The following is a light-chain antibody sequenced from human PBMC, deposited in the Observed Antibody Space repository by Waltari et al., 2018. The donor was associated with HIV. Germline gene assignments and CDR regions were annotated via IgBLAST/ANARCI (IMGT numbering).Light chain of an antibody. Sequence: EIVLTQSPGTLSSSPAERATLSCRASQSVSSSYLAWYQQNPGQAPRLLIFGASSRATGIPDRFSGSGSGTDFTLTISRLEPEDFAVYYCQQYGSSLPWTFGQGTKVEIK. V-gene: IGKV3-20*01. CDR1: QSVSSSY. J-gene: IGKJ1*01. CDR3: QQYGSSLPWT. CDR2: GAS.